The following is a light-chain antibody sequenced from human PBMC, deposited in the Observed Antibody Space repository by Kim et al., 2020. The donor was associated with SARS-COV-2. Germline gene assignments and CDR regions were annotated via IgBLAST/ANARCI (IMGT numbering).Light chain of an antibody. CDR1: SLRSYY. Sequence: ELTQDPAVSVALGQTVRITCQGDSLRSYYASWYQQKPGQAPVLVIYGKNNRPSGIPDRFSGSSSGNTASLTITGAQAEDEADYYCNSRDSSGNHLVVGG. J-gene: IGLJ3*02. V-gene: IGLV3-19*01. CDR2: GKN. CDR3: NSRDSSGNHLV.